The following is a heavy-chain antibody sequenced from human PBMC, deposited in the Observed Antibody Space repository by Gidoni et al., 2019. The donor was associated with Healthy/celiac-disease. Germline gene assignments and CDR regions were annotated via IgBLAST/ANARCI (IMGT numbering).Heavy chain of an antibody. CDR3: ARDPVGAAAGLGYYYYGMDV. CDR2: ISAYNGNT. CDR1: VYTFTSYG. J-gene: IGHJ6*02. V-gene: IGHV1-18*01. Sequence: QVQLVQSGPALKKPGDSVKVSCQASVYTFTSYGIRWVRQSPGQGLDGMGWISAYNGNTNHSQKLQGRVTMTTATSTRTAYMELRSLRSDDTAVYYCARDPVGAAAGLGYYYYGMDVWGQGTTVTVSS. D-gene: IGHD1-26*01.